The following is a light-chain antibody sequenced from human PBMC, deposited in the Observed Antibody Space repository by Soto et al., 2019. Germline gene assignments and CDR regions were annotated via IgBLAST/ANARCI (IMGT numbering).Light chain of an antibody. CDR1: SSDVGGYNY. CDR2: DVS. Sequence: QSALTQPASVSGSPGQSITISCTGTSSDVGGYNYVSWYQQHPGKAPKLLIYDVSNRPSGVSNRFSASKSGNTASLTISGLQAEDEADYYCSSYTTSSTVVFGGGTKSPS. CDR3: SSYTTSSTVV. V-gene: IGLV2-14*03. J-gene: IGLJ2*01.